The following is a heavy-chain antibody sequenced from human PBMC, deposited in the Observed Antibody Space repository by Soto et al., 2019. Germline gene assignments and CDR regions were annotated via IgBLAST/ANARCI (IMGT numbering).Heavy chain of an antibody. D-gene: IGHD6-13*01. J-gene: IGHJ4*02. CDR3: AHFSSTYFAFDY. Sequence: QITLKESGPTLVKVTQTLTLTCTFSGFSLSTSEVGVGWIRQPPGKALQWLALIYWDDDKRYSPSLKRRLTNTKDTPKNQVVLTLTNMDPVDTATYYCAHFSSTYFAFDYWGQGTLVTVSS. CDR2: IYWDDDK. CDR1: GFSLSTSEVG. V-gene: IGHV2-5*02.